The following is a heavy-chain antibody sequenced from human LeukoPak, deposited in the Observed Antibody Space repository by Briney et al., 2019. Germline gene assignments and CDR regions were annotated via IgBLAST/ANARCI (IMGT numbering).Heavy chain of an antibody. D-gene: IGHD2-15*01. CDR3: ARAPNLGYCSGGSCYSGNWFDP. CDR2: INHSGST. CDR1: GGSFSGYY. V-gene: IGHV4-34*01. J-gene: IGHJ5*02. Sequence: SETLSLTCAVYGGSFSGYYWSWIRQPPGKGLEWIGEINHSGSTNYNPSLKSRVTISVDTSKNQFSLKPSSVTAADTAVYYCARAPNLGYCSGGSCYSGNWFDPWGQGTLVTVSS.